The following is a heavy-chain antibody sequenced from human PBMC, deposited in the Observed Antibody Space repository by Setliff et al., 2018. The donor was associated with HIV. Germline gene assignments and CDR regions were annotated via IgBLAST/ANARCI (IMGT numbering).Heavy chain of an antibody. CDR3: VRNPTVGMDV. J-gene: IGHJ6*02. CDR2: IWYDGSKR. V-gene: IGHV3-33*08. Sequence: GGSLRLSCAASGFSFSNYWMSWVRQAPGKGLEWVALIWYDGSKRYYADSVKGRFTISRDNSKNTLYLQMNSLRVEDTAVYYCVRNPTVGMDVWGQGTTVTVSS. D-gene: IGHD1-1*01. CDR1: GFSFSNYW.